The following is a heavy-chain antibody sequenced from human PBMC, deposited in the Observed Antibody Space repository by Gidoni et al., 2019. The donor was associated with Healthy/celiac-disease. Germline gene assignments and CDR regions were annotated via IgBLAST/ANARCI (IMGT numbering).Heavy chain of an antibody. J-gene: IGHJ4*02. CDR3: AKEGRLDYYDSSGYPDY. Sequence: QVQLVESGGGVVQPGGSLSLSCAASGFTFSSYGMHWVRQAPGKGLEWVAFIRYDGSNKYYADSVKGRFTISRDNSKNTLYLQMNSLRAEDTAVYYCAKEGRLDYYDSSGYPDYWGQGTLVTVSS. V-gene: IGHV3-30*02. CDR1: GFTFSSYG. CDR2: IRYDGSNK. D-gene: IGHD3-22*01.